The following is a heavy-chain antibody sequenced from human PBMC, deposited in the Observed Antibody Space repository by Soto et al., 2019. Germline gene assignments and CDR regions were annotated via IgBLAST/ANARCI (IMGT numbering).Heavy chain of an antibody. J-gene: IGHJ4*02. V-gene: IGHV3-48*02. D-gene: IGHD3-10*01. CDR3: ARGYYGSGTYLFDF. CDR1: GFTFSSYG. Sequence: EVQLVESGGGLVQPGGSPRLSCAASGFTFSSYGINWVRQAPGKGPEWVSYIASSCSTMYYADSVKGRFTISRDNAKNSLYLQLNSLRDEDTAVYYCARGYYGSGTYLFDFWGQGTLVTVSS. CDR2: IASSCSTM.